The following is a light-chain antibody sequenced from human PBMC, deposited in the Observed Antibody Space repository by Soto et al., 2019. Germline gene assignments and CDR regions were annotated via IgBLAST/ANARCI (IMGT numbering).Light chain of an antibody. V-gene: IGKV3-11*01. Sequence: VMTQSPLSLSVTLGQPASISCRASQSVTTYLAWYQQKPGQAPRLLIYDASTRATGIPARFSGSGSGTDFTLTISSVEPEDFAVYYCQQRSNWPPSYTFGQGTKLEIK. CDR3: QQRSNWPPSYT. CDR2: DAS. J-gene: IGKJ2*01. CDR1: QSVTTY.